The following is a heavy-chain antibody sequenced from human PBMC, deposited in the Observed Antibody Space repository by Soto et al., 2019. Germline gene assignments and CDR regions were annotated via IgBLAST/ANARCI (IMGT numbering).Heavy chain of an antibody. J-gene: IGHJ5*02. V-gene: IGHV3-48*02. CDR2: ISSSSSTI. CDR1: GFTFSSYS. CDR3: ATEAIGLNWLDP. Sequence: EVQLVESGGGLVQPGGSLRLSCAASGFTFSSYSMNWVRQAPGKGLEWVSYISSSSSTIYYVDSVKGRFTNSRDNAKDLLYLQLNSLRDEDTAVYYCATEAIGLNWLDPWGQGTLVTVST.